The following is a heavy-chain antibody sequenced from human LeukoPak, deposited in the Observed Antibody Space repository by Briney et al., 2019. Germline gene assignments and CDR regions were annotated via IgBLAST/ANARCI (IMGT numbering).Heavy chain of an antibody. CDR1: GFTFSSYS. V-gene: IGHV3-21*04. CDR2: ISSSSSYI. D-gene: IGHD4-23*01. Sequence: GGSLRLSCAASGFTFSSYSMNWVRQAPGKGLEWVSSISSSSSYIYYADSVKGRFTISRDNAKNSLYLQMNSLRAEDTAVYYCARRAGGYSHPYDYWGQGILVTVSS. CDR3: ARRAGGYSHPYDY. J-gene: IGHJ4*02.